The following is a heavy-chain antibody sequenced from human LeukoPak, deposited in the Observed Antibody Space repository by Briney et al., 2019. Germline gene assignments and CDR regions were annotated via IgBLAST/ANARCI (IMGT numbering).Heavy chain of an antibody. V-gene: IGHV3-23*01. D-gene: IGHD5-18*01. CDR1: GFTFSSYA. CDR3: AKGNHRNSYGPFDY. CDR2: ISGSGGST. J-gene: IGHJ4*02. Sequence: PGGSLRHSCAATGFTFSSYAMSWVRQAPGKGLEWVSAISGSGGSTYYAYSVKGRFTISRDNSKNTLYLQRNRLRAEDTAVYYCAKGNHRNSYGPFDYWGEGTLVTVSS.